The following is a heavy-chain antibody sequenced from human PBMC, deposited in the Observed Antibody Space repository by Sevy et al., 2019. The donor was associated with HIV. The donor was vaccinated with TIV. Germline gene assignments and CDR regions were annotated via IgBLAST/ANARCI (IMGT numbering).Heavy chain of an antibody. D-gene: IGHD4-17*01. CDR3: ARPKSYGDYSHEIYGMDV. V-gene: IGHV4-39*01. CDR2: INYSGST. Sequence: SETLSLTCTVSGGSISSSSYYWGWIRQPPGKGLEWIGRINYSGSTYYNPSLKSRVTISVDTSKNQFSLRLSSVTASDTAVYYCARPKSYGDYSHEIYGMDVWGQGTTVTVSS. J-gene: IGHJ6*02. CDR1: GGSISSSSYY.